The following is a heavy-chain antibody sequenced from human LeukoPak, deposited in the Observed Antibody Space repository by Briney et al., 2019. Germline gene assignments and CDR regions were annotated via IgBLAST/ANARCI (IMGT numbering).Heavy chain of an antibody. CDR2: ITSGGTKQ. Sequence: RRSLRLSCAASGFTFSTYALHWIRQAPGKGLEWVAAITSGGTKQYSADSVKGRFTISRDNSKNTLYVQMNSLSADDTAVYFCARTSLQYFGSGTYSLDVFDIWGQGTMVTVS. J-gene: IGHJ3*02. V-gene: IGHV3-30-3*01. CDR3: ARTSLQYFGSGTYSLDVFDI. D-gene: IGHD3-10*01. CDR1: GFTFSTYA.